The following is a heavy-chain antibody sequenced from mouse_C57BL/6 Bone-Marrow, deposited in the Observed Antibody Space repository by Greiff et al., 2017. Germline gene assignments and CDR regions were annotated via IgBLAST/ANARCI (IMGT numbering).Heavy chain of an antibody. CDR1: GYTFTSYW. Sequence: QVQLQQSGAELVMPGASVKLSCKASGYTFTSYWMHWVKQRPGQGLEWIGEIDPSDSYTNYNQKFKGKSTLTVDKSSSTAYMQLSSLTSEDSAVYYFARRRFCFRTLDYWGQGTTLTVSS. J-gene: IGHJ2*01. CDR2: IDPSDSYT. CDR3: ARRRFCFRTLDY. V-gene: IGHV1-69*01.